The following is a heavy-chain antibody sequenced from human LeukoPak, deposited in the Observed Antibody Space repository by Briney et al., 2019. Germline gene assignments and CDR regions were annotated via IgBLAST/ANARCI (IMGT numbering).Heavy chain of an antibody. V-gene: IGHV3-9*03. J-gene: IGHJ4*02. CDR1: GFTFDDYA. CDR2: ISWNSGSI. CDR3: AAYHRVSGSPDY. D-gene: IGHD6-13*01. Sequence: GGSLRLSCAASGFTFDDYAMHWVRQAPGKGLEWVSGISWNSGSIGYADSVKGRFTISRDNAKNSLYLQMNRLRAEDMALYYCAAYHRVSGSPDYWGQRTLVTVSS.